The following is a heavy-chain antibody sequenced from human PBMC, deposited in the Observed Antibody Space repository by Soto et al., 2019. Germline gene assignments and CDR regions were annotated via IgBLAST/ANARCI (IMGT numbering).Heavy chain of an antibody. CDR3: ARGRATYYDFWSGYERPFDY. J-gene: IGHJ4*02. D-gene: IGHD3-3*01. V-gene: IGHV1-8*01. CDR1: GYTFTSYD. Sequence: QVQLVQSGAEVKKPGASVKVSCKASGYTFTSYDINWVRQATGQGLEWMGWMNPNSGNTGYAQKFQGRVTMTRNTSISTAYMELSSLRSEDTAVYYCARGRATYYDFWSGYERPFDYWGQRTLVTVSS. CDR2: MNPNSGNT.